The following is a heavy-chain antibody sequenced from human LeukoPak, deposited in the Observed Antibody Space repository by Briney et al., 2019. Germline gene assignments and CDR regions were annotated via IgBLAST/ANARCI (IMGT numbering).Heavy chain of an antibody. V-gene: IGHV1-46*01. CDR2: INPSGGNT. CDR3: ARIEEGGLDY. D-gene: IGHD2-15*01. CDR1: GYTFTHYY. J-gene: IGHJ4*02. Sequence: ASVKVSCKASGYTFTHYYMHWVRQAPGQGLEWLGVINPSGGNTTFAQKFQGRVTMTRDTSTNTVYTELSSLRSEDTAAYYCARIEEGGLDYWGQGTLVTVSS.